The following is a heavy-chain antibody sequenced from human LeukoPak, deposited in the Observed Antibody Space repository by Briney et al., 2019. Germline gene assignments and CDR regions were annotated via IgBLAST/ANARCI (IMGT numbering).Heavy chain of an antibody. CDR3: WRDHTRNDY. CDR2: ISVYNGNT. CDR1: GYTFTIYS. V-gene: IGHV1-18*01. J-gene: IGHJ4*02. D-gene: IGHD1-14*01. Sequence: AAVKVSCKASGYTFTIYSISWVREAPGQGLEWVGWISVYNGNTNNTQKLKGRVTMTTETSTSKAYMELRRLGSDDTARYSCWRDHTRNDYGGQGTLVTVSS.